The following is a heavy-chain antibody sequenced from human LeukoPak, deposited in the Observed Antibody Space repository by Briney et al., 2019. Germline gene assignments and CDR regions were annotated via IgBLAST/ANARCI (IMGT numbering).Heavy chain of an antibody. V-gene: IGHV4-31*03. J-gene: IGHJ4*02. CDR2: IYYSGST. Sequence: KPSQTLSLTCTVSGGSISSGGYYWSWIRQHPGKGLEWIGYIYYSGSTYYNPSLKSRVTISVDTSKNQFSLKLSSVTAADTAVYYCARGTRPEMTTVTTFGYWGQGTLVTVSS. CDR1: GGSISSGGYY. D-gene: IGHD4-11*01. CDR3: ARGTRPEMTTVTTFGY.